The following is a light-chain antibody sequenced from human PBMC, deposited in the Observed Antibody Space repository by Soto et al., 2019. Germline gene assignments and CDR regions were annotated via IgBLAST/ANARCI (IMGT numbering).Light chain of an antibody. Sequence: MQVTQTPSSLSASVGDRVTITCRASQSASTFLAWYQQKPGQAPKLLIYDASTLQSGVPSRFSASGSGTEFTLSIDSLQPDDFATYYCQQYHTSSITFGPGTRLEIK. CDR1: QSASTF. CDR2: DAS. J-gene: IGKJ5*01. V-gene: IGKV1-5*01. CDR3: QQYHTSSIT.